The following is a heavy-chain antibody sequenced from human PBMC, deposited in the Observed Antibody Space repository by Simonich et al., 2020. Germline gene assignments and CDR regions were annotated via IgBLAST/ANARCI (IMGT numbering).Heavy chain of an antibody. CDR1: GYTFTGYY. J-gene: IGHJ6*03. CDR3: ARGGVQYYYYYMDV. D-gene: IGHD3-3*01. V-gene: IGHV1-2*02. CDR2: INTKSGGT. Sequence: QVQLVQSGAEVKKPGASVKVSCKASGYTFTGYYMHCVLQALGQGIECRGRINTKSGGTNYAQKFQCRVTMTRDQSISTAYMELSRLRSDDTAVYYCARGGVQYYYYYMDVWGKGTTVTVSS.